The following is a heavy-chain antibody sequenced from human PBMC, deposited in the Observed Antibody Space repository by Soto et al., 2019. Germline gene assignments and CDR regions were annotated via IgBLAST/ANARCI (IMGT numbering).Heavy chain of an antibody. CDR1: GGTFSSYA. J-gene: IGHJ6*02. D-gene: IGHD2-2*01. CDR2: IIPIFGTA. Sequence: QVQLVQCGAEVKKPGSSVKVSCKASGGTFSSYAISWVRQAPGQGLEWMGGIIPIFGTANYAQKFQGRVTITADESTSTAYMELSSLRSEDTAVYYCARIKPDAIEYYYYSGMDVWGQGTTVTVSS. V-gene: IGHV1-69*01. CDR3: ARIKPDAIEYYYYSGMDV.